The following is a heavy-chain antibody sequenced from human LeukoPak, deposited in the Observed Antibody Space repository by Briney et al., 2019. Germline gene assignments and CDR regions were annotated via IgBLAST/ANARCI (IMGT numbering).Heavy chain of an antibody. Sequence: PSETLSLTCIVSGGSISSYYWSWIRQPPGKGLEWIGYIYYSGTTNYNPSLKSRVTISVDASKNQFSLNLTSVTAADTAVYYCARAYYSTSFYPYWGQRTSVTVSS. CDR2: IYYSGTT. D-gene: IGHD2-2*01. J-gene: IGHJ4*02. CDR3: ARAYYSTSFYPY. V-gene: IGHV4-59*12. CDR1: GGSISSYY.